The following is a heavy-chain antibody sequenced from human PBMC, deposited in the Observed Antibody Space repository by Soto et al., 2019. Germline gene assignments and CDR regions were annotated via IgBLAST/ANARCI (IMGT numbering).Heavy chain of an antibody. CDR2: IIPIFGTA. Sequence: ASVNLSRKTSVWTISSDAISWVRQAPGQGLEWMGGIIPIFGTANYAQKFQGRVTITADESTSTAYMELSSLRSEDTAVYYCARRLPDYYYYGMDVWGQGTTVTLSS. CDR1: VWTISSDA. D-gene: IGHD4-17*01. J-gene: IGHJ6*02. V-gene: IGHV1-69*13. CDR3: ARRLPDYYYYGMDV.